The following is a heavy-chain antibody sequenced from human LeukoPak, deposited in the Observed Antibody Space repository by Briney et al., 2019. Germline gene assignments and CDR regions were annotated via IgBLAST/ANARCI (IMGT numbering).Heavy chain of an antibody. CDR1: GGSISSSSYY. CDR2: INHSGST. CDR3: ARLGYSYGFFFDY. Sequence: SETLSLTCTVSGGSISSSSYYWGWIRQPPGKGLEWIGEINHSGSTNYNPSLKSRVTISVDTSKNQFSLKLSSVTAADTAVYYCARLGYSYGFFFDYWGQGTLVTVSS. J-gene: IGHJ4*02. V-gene: IGHV4-39*07. D-gene: IGHD5-18*01.